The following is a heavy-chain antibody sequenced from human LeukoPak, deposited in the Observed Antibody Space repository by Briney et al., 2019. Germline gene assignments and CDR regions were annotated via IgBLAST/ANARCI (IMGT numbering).Heavy chain of an antibody. CDR3: SREDY. J-gene: IGHJ4*02. V-gene: IGHV1-2*02. Sequence: ASVKVSCKASGYTFTDYYLHWVRQAPGQGLEWAGWINPNSGGTNYAQKFQGRVTMTRDTPISTVYMELSRLRSDDTAVYYCSREDYWGQGTLVTVSS. CDR2: INPNSGGT. CDR1: GYTFTDYY.